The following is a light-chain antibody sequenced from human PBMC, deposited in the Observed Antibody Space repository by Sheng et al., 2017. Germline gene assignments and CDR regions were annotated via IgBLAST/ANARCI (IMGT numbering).Light chain of an antibody. Sequence: DIQMTQSPSSLSASVGDRVTITCRASQGIRNSLAWYQQKPGKAPKLLVYGASSLGRGVPSRFRGSGSGTDYTLTISSLQPDDFATYYCQQYNSYSWTFGQGTKVEIK. V-gene: IGKV1-NL1*01. CDR1: QGIRNS. CDR2: GAS. CDR3: QQYNSYSWT. J-gene: IGKJ1*01.